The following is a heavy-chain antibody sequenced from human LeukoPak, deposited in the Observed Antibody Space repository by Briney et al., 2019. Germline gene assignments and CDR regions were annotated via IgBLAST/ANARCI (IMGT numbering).Heavy chain of an antibody. D-gene: IGHD2-8*01. CDR1: GGSISSGSYY. V-gene: IGHV4-61*02. Sequence: PSQTLSLTCTVSGGSISSGSYYWSWIRQPAGKGLEWIGRIYTSGSTNYNPSLKSRVTISVDTSKNQFSLKLSSVTAADTAVYYCARTNGHPNYYFDYWGQGTLVTVSS. CDR3: ARTNGHPNYYFDY. J-gene: IGHJ4*02. CDR2: IYTSGST.